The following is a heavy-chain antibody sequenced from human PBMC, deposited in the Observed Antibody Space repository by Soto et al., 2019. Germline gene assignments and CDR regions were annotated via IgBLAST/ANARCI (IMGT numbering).Heavy chain of an antibody. CDR2: ISAYNGNT. J-gene: IGHJ3*02. CDR1: GYTFTSYG. V-gene: IGHV1-18*04. CDR3: ARDHPTMIVGGGDALDI. Sequence: QVQLVQSGAEVKKPGASVKVSCKASGYTFTSYGITWVRQAPGQGLEWMGWISAYNGNTNYAQKLQGRVTMTTDTSTSTAYMELRSLRYDDTAVYYCARDHPTMIVGGGDALDIWGHGTMVTVSS. D-gene: IGHD3-22*01.